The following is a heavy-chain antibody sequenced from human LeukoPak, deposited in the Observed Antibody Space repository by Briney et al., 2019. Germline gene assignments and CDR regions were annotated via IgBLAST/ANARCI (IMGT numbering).Heavy chain of an antibody. Sequence: GGSLRLSCAASGFTFSSYAMSWVRQAPGKGLEWVSAISGSGGSTYYADSVKGRFTISRDNSENTLYLQMNSLRAEDTAVYYCAKAGRYFGLFDYWGQGTLVTVSS. CDR1: GFTFSSYA. V-gene: IGHV3-23*01. D-gene: IGHD3-9*01. CDR3: AKAGRYFGLFDY. J-gene: IGHJ4*02. CDR2: ISGSGGST.